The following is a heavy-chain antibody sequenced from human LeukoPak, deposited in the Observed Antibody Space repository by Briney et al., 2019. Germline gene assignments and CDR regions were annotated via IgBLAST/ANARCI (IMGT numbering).Heavy chain of an antibody. CDR1: GGSISSSSYY. J-gene: IGHJ3*02. V-gene: IGHV4-39*07. D-gene: IGHD3-10*01. CDR2: IYYSGST. CDR3: ARHYGSGSHHDAFDI. Sequence: PSETLSLTCTVSGGSISSSSYYWGWIRQPPGKGLEWIGSIYYSGSTYYNPSLKSRVTISVDTSKNQFSLKLSSVTAADTAVYYCARHYGSGSHHDAFDIWGQGTMVTVSS.